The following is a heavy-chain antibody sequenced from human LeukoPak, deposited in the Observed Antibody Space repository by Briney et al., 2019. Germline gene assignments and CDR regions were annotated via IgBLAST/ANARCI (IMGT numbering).Heavy chain of an antibody. CDR3: AKDLDSSSWFTTNSFDY. J-gene: IGHJ4*02. D-gene: IGHD6-13*01. CDR2: ISGSGGST. Sequence: GGSLRLSCAASGFTFSSYGMSWVRQAPGKGLEWVSAISGSGGSTYYADSVKGRFTISRDNSKNTLYLQMNSLRAEDTAVYYCAKDLDSSSWFTTNSFDYWGQGTLVTVSS. CDR1: GFTFSSYG. V-gene: IGHV3-23*01.